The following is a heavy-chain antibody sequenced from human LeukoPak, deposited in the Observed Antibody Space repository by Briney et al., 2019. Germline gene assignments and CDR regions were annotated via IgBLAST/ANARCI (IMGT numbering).Heavy chain of an antibody. Sequence: PSETLSLTCTVSGGSISSYYWSWIRQPPGKGLEWIGYIYYSGSTNYNPSLKSRVTISVDTSKNQFSLKLSSVTAADTAVYYRARDSLYYYDSSGVTNWGQGTLVTVSS. CDR1: GGSISSYY. V-gene: IGHV4-59*01. J-gene: IGHJ4*02. CDR3: ARDSLYYYDSSGVTN. D-gene: IGHD3-22*01. CDR2: IYYSGST.